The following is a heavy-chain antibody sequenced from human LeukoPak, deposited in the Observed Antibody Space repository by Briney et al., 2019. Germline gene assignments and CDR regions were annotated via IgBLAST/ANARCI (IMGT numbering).Heavy chain of an antibody. D-gene: IGHD1-26*01. Sequence: ASVKVSCKTSGYTFTSYAMNWVRQAPGQGLEWMGWINTNTGNPTYAQGFTGRFVFSLDTSVSTAYLQTSSLKAEDNAVYYCARDPHQIVGATTFFDYWGQGTLVTVSS. J-gene: IGHJ4*02. CDR3: ARDPHQIVGATTFFDY. CDR1: GYTFTSYA. V-gene: IGHV7-4-1*02. CDR2: INTNTGNP.